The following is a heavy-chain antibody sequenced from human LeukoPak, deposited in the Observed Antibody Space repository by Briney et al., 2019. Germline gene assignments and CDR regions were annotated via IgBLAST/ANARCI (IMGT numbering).Heavy chain of an antibody. J-gene: IGHJ5*02. CDR3: ASSGYYADNWFDP. V-gene: IGHV4-34*01. D-gene: IGHD3-22*01. CDR2: INHSGST. Sequence: PSETLSLTCAVYGGSFSGYYWSWIRQPPGKGLEWIGEINHSGSTNYNPSLKSRVTISVDTSKNQFSLKLSSVTAADTAVYYCASSGYYADNWFDPWGQGTLVTVSS. CDR1: GGSFSGYY.